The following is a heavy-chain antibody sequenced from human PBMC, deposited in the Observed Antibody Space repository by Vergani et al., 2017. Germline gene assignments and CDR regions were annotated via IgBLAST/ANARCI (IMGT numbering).Heavy chain of an antibody. CDR3: ASKRRACRAAYCHSYDF. V-gene: IGHV4-39*01. D-gene: IGHD2-15*01. J-gene: IGHJ4*02. CDR1: GDSVISTDYH. CDR2: MDYSGSP. Sequence: QVQLQESGPGLVKPSETLSLTCTVSGDSVISTDYHWGWIRQPPGKGLEWIGSMDYSGSPSYNPSLESRISISFETPKNQFSLRLTSVTAADTAVYYCASKRRACRAAYCHSYDFWGPGTLVGVSS.